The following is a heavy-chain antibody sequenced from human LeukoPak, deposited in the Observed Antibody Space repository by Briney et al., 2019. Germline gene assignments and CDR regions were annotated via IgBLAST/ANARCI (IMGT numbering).Heavy chain of an antibody. Sequence: GASVKVSCKASGGTFSSYAISWVRQAPGQGLEWMGRIIPILGIANYAQKFQGRVTITADKSTSTAYMELSSLRSEDTAVYYCARRPELEPEGYYFDYWGQGTLVTGSS. CDR2: IIPILGIA. CDR1: GGTFSSYA. V-gene: IGHV1-69*04. D-gene: IGHD1-1*01. CDR3: ARRPELEPEGYYFDY. J-gene: IGHJ4*02.